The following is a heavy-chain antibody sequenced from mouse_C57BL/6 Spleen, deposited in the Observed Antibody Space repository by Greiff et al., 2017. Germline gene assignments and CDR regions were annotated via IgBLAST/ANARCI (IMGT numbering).Heavy chain of an antibody. Sequence: VQLQQSGAELVRPGASVKLSCTASGFNIKDDYMHWVKQRPEQGLEWIGWIDPENGDTEYASKFQGKATITADTSSNTAYLQLSSLTSEDTAVYYCTTVVDDYFDYWGQGTTLTVSS. V-gene: IGHV14-4*01. CDR3: TTVVDDYFDY. CDR2: IDPENGDT. CDR1: GFNIKDDY. D-gene: IGHD1-1*01. J-gene: IGHJ2*01.